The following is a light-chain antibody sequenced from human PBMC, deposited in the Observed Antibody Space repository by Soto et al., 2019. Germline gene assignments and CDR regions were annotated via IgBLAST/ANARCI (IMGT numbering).Light chain of an antibody. J-gene: IGKJ2*01. CDR2: VCS. Sequence: VMTQSPLSLSVTPGEPASISFTSSQILQHSNGYTYLDCYLKKPGQSPQLLLYVCSNRDSGVRDRLSGSGSGTDFTLKISRVEAEDVEVYYCMNALQTPYTFGKGTKLEIK. CDR1: QILQHSNGYTY. V-gene: IGKV2-28*01. CDR3: MNALQTPYT.